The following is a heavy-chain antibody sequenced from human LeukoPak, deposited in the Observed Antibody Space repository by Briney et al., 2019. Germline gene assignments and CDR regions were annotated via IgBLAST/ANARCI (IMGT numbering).Heavy chain of an antibody. Sequence: ASVKVSCKASGYTFTSYGISWVRQAPGQGLEWMGWISAYNGNTNYAQKFQGRVTMTRDTSISTAYMELSRLRSDDTAVYYCAREIAVAGAGYWGQGTLVTVSS. J-gene: IGHJ4*02. D-gene: IGHD6-19*01. CDR1: GYTFTSYG. CDR3: AREIAVAGAGY. CDR2: ISAYNGNT. V-gene: IGHV1-18*01.